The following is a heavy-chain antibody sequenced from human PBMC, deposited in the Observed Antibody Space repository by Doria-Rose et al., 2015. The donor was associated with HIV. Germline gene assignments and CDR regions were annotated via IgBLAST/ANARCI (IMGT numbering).Heavy chain of an antibody. CDR1: GDSIRTYY. Sequence: QVQLQESGPGLVKPSETLSLTCSVSGDSIRTYYWHWIRQPPGKGLEWIGYIYYSWSTNYNPSLKSRVTISVDTSKNQFSLKLSSVTAADTAVYYCARGTFYDSSGYYPYFDYWGQGTLVTVSS. J-gene: IGHJ4*02. CDR2: IYYSWST. CDR3: ARGTFYDSSGYYPYFDY. V-gene: IGHV4-59*01. D-gene: IGHD3-22*01.